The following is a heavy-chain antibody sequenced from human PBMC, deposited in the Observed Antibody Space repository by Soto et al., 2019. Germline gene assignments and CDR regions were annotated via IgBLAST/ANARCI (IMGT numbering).Heavy chain of an antibody. V-gene: IGHV3-11*01. CDR1: GFTISDYY. J-gene: IGHJ6*02. Sequence: PGGSLRLSCEASGFTISDYYMSWIRQAPGKGLEWVSYISSVGTTTYDADSVKGRFSISMDNAKNSLYLQMNSLRAEDTAVYFCAKDQEGSGSHWLGYNYYGMDVWGQGTTVTVSS. CDR2: ISSVGTTT. CDR3: AKDQEGSGSHWLGYNYYGMDV. D-gene: IGHD3-10*01.